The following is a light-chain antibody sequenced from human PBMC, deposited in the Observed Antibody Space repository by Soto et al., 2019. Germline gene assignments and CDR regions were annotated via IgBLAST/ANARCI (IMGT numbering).Light chain of an antibody. V-gene: IGKV3-11*01. CDR2: GAS. CDR1: QSVSSY. J-gene: IGKJ1*01. CDR3: QHSGDFRWT. Sequence: EIVVTQSPATLSLSPGERATLSCRASQSVSSYLAWYQQKPGQAPRRLIYGASSRATGIPDRFSGRGFGTDFTLTISRLEPEDFAVYYCQHSGDFRWTFGQGTKVDIK.